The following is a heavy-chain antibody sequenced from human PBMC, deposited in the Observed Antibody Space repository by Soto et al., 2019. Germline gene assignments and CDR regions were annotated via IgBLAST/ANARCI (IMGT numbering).Heavy chain of an antibody. CDR2: ISYDGSNK. Sequence: GGSLRLSCAAAGFTFSSYAMHCVRQAPGKGLEWVAVISYDGSNKYYADSVKGRFTISRDNSKNTLYLQMNSLRAEDTAVYYCARVQIGGYSSRWYWFDPWGQGTLVTVSS. CDR1: GFTFSSYA. J-gene: IGHJ5*02. V-gene: IGHV3-30-3*01. D-gene: IGHD6-13*01. CDR3: ARVQIGGYSSRWYWFDP.